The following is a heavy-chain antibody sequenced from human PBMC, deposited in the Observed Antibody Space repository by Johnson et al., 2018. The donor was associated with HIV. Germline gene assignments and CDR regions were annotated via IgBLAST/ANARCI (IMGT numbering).Heavy chain of an antibody. CDR1: GFTFSDYY. CDR3: ASGHMWSAF. Sequence: VQLVESGGGLVKPGRSLRLSCAASGFTFSDYYMSWIRQAPGKGLEWVANIKQDESEKYYVDSVKGRFTISRDNAKNSLYLQMSSLRVEDTAVYYCASGHMWSAFWGQGTMVTVSS. D-gene: IGHD2-21*01. J-gene: IGHJ3*01. V-gene: IGHV3-7*01. CDR2: IKQDESEK.